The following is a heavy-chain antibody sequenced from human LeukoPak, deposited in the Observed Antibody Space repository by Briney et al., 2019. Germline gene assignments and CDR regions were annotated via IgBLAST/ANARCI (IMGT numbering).Heavy chain of an antibody. J-gene: IGHJ4*02. CDR3: ARANNSSWHN. CDR1: GFTFSSNW. V-gene: IGHV3-7*01. Sequence: GGSLRLSCATSGFTFSSNWMSWVRHVPGRGLDWVANIKPDGSAGYYVASAKGRFTVSRDNAKNSLYLQMNSLRVEDTAVYYCARANNSSWHNWGQGTLVTVSS. D-gene: IGHD6-13*01. CDR2: IKPDGSAG.